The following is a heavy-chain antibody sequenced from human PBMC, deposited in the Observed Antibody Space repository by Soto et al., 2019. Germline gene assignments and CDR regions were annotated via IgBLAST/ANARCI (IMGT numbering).Heavy chain of an antibody. CDR3: AKGAPLGPTWDNWFDP. J-gene: IGHJ5*02. V-gene: IGHV3-23*01. D-gene: IGHD1-26*01. CDR2: ISGSGSST. Sequence: GGSLRLSCAASGFTFSSYGMSWVRQAPGKGLEWVSTISGSGSSTYYPDSVKGRLTISRDNSKNTLYLQMNSLRVEDTAVYYCAKGAPLGPTWDNWFDPWGQGTLVTVSS. CDR1: GFTFSSYG.